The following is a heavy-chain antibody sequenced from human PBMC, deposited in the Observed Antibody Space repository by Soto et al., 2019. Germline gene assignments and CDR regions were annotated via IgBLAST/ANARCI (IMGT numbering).Heavy chain of an antibody. CDR1: GFTISNYW. CDR3: ARVSGRSYSGSWDGYYGMGV. J-gene: IGHJ6*02. V-gene: IGHV3-7*01. CDR2: IKQDGSEK. Sequence: EVQLVESGGGLVQPGGSLRLSCAASGFTISNYWMTWVRQAPGKGLEWVANIKQDGSEKDYVDSVRGRFTISRDNAKNSLNLQRNGLGAEDTAVYYCARVSGRSYSGSWDGYYGMGVWGQGPTVTVS. D-gene: IGHD1-26*01.